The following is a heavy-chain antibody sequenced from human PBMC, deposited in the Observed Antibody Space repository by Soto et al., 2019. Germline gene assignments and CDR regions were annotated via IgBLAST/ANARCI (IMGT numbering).Heavy chain of an antibody. D-gene: IGHD2-2*02. CDR1: GFTFSTYA. CDR3: ARGTVVVPAAINY. V-gene: IGHV3-23*01. J-gene: IGHJ4*02. Sequence: PGGSLRLSCAGSGFTFSTYAMSWVRQAPGKGLEWVSTISGSGGKSYYADSVKGRFTISRDNSKNTLYLQMNSLRAEDTAVYYCARGTVVVPAAINYWGQGTLVTVSS. CDR2: ISGSGGKS.